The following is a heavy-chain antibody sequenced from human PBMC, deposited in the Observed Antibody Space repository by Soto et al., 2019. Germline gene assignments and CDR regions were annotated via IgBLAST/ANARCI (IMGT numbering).Heavy chain of an antibody. D-gene: IGHD3-9*01. V-gene: IGHV2-5*04. Sequence: SGPTLVNPTQTLTLTCNFSGFSLSTTGEGVGWIRQPPGKALEWLAVIYWNDDKSYSPSLKSRLTISKDTSKKQVVLTMMNMAPVDTGTYYCVHWSTGTYGTIFFDYWGLETLVTVSS. CDR1: GFSLSTTGEG. CDR2: IYWNDDK. CDR3: VHWSTGTYGTIFFDY. J-gene: IGHJ4*02.